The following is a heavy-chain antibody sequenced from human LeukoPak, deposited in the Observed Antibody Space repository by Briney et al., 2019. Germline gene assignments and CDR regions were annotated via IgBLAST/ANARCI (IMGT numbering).Heavy chain of an antibody. D-gene: IGHD4-17*01. CDR2: ISSSGSTI. J-gene: IGHJ5*02. Sequence: GGSLRLSCAASGFTFSSYEMNWVRQAPGKGLEWVSYISSSGSTIYYADSVKGRFTISRDNAKNSLYLQMNSLRAEDTAVYYCASQLRDYYLRWFDPWGQGTLVTVTS. CDR1: GFTFSSYE. V-gene: IGHV3-48*03. CDR3: ASQLRDYYLRWFDP.